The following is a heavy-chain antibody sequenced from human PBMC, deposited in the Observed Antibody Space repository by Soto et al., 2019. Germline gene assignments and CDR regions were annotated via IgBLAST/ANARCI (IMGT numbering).Heavy chain of an antibody. CDR3: AKDRFGIVGPVDY. D-gene: IGHD1-26*01. CDR1: GLIFSDYA. J-gene: IGHJ4*02. V-gene: IGHV3-23*01. Sequence: EVQLLESGGNLVQPGGSLRLSCAASGLIFSDYAMSWVRQAPGKGLECVACISGSGGDTFYADSVKGRFTISRDNSKNTLSLHMNSLRGDDTAVYFCAKDRFGIVGPVDYWGQGTLVTVSA. CDR2: ISGSGGDT.